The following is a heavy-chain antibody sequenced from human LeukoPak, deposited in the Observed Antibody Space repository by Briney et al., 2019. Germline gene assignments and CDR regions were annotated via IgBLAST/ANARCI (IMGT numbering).Heavy chain of an antibody. CDR2: INSGHST. CDR1: RFTFSNYA. V-gene: IGHV3-23*01. J-gene: IGHJ4*02. D-gene: IGHD2-2*01. Sequence: GGSLRLSCAASRFTFSNYAMSWVRQAAGKGLEWVSGINSGHSTFYADSVKGRFTISRDNSKNTVYLQMNSLRAEDTAVYYCAKDYPECTGTTCSGEAFFDYWGQGTLVTVSS. CDR3: AKDYPECTGTTCSGEAFFDY.